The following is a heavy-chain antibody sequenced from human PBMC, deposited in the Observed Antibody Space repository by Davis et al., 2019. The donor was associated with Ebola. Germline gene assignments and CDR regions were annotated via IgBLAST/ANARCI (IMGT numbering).Heavy chain of an antibody. Sequence: GESLKISCAASGFTFSNYAMNWVRQAPGKGLEWVSAISGDAGSTYYADSVRGRFTISRDNSKNTLYLQMNSLRAEDTAVYYCARDSDYGYYHGMDVWGQGTTVTVSS. CDR1: GFTFSNYA. D-gene: IGHD4-17*01. V-gene: IGHV3-23*01. CDR3: ARDSDYGYYHGMDV. CDR2: ISGDAGST. J-gene: IGHJ6*02.